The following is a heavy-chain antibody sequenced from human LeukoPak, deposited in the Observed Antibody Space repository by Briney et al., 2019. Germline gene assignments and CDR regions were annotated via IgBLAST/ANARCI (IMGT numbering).Heavy chain of an antibody. D-gene: IGHD6-13*01. Sequence: RGESLKISCKGSGYSFTSYWIGWVRQMPGKGLEWMGIIYPGDSDTRYSPSFQGQVTISADKSISTAYLQWSSLKASDTAMYYCARHVRRYSSSWYGYYYGMDVWGQGTTVTVSS. J-gene: IGHJ6*02. V-gene: IGHV5-51*01. CDR3: ARHVRRYSSSWYGYYYGMDV. CDR2: IYPGDSDT. CDR1: GYSFTSYW.